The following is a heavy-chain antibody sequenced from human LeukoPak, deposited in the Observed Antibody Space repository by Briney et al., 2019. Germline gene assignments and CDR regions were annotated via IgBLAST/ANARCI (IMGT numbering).Heavy chain of an antibody. CDR1: GGSISSYY. D-gene: IGHD3-10*01. CDR3: ARDRDYYAF. V-gene: IGHV4-59*01. CDR2: IYYSGST. J-gene: IGHJ4*02. Sequence: SETLSRTCTVSGGSISSYYWSWIRQPPGKGLEWIGYIYYSGSTNYNPSLKSRVTISVDTSKNQFSLKLSSVTAADTAAYYCARDRDYYAFWGQGTLVTVSS.